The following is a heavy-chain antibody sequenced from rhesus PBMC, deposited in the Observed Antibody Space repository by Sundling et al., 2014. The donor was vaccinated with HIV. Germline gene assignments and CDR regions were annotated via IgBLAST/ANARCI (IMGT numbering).Heavy chain of an antibody. J-gene: IGHJ4*01. Sequence: QVQLQESGPGLVKPSETLSLTCAVSGYSISSGYHWGWVRQAPGKGLEYIGYISGATGNTYYNPSLKSRVTISKDTSKNQFSLKLNSVTAADTAVYYCARLLGVSAPFDYSGQGVLVTVSS. CDR1: GYSISSGYH. V-gene: IGHV4-99*01. D-gene: IGHD3-3*01. CDR2: ISGATGNT. CDR3: ARLLGVSAPFDY.